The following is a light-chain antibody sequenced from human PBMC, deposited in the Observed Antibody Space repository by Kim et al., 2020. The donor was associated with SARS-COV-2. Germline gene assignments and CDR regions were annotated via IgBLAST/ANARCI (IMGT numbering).Light chain of an antibody. Sequence: ATINCTTTVSVFDSANNKSYLAWDQRRPGQAPKLLIYRASSREYGVPTRFSGSGSGTDFTLTISTLQAEDVADYYCQQYNTTPRTFGQGSKVDSK. CDR1: VSVFDSANNKSY. J-gene: IGKJ1*01. CDR3: QQYNTTPRT. CDR2: RAS. V-gene: IGKV4-1*01.